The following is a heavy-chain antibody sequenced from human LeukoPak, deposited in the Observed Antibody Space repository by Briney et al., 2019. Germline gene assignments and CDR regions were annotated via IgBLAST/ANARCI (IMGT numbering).Heavy chain of an antibody. Sequence: GGSLRLSCAASGFTFSSYSMNWVRPAPGKGLEWVSSISSSSSYIYYADSVKGRFTISRDNAKNSLYLQMNSLRAEDTAVYYCARHTSGRWYFDYWGQGTLVTVSS. CDR1: GFTFSSYS. D-gene: IGHD1-26*01. V-gene: IGHV3-21*01. J-gene: IGHJ4*02. CDR3: ARHTSGRWYFDY. CDR2: ISSSSSYI.